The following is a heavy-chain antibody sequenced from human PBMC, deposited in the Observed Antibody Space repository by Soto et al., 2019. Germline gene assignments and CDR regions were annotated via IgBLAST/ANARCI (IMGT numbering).Heavy chain of an antibody. CDR2: ISYDGSNK. V-gene: IGHV3-30*03. CDR1: GFTFSSYG. D-gene: IGHD2-15*01. CDR3: AAQTLKVVAATPDY. Sequence: VGSLRLSCAASGFTFSSYGMHWVRQAPGKGLEWVAVISYDGSNKYYADSVKGRFTISRDNSKNTLYLQMNSLRAEDTAVYYCAAQTLKVVAATPDYWGQGTLVTVSS. J-gene: IGHJ4*02.